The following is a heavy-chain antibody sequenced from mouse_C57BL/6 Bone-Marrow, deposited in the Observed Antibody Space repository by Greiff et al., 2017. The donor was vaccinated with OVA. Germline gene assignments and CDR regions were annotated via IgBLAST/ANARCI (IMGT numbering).Heavy chain of an antibody. Sequence: EVQLQQSGAELVRPGASVKLSCTASGFNIKDDYMHWVKQRPEQGLEWIGWIDPENGDTEYASKFQGKATITADTSSNTAYLQLSSLTSEDTAVYYCTDGLYYGSREEGGYYFDYWGQGTTLTVSS. CDR1: GFNIKDDY. V-gene: IGHV14-4*01. D-gene: IGHD1-1*01. CDR3: TDGLYYGSREEGGYYFDY. J-gene: IGHJ2*01. CDR2: IDPENGDT.